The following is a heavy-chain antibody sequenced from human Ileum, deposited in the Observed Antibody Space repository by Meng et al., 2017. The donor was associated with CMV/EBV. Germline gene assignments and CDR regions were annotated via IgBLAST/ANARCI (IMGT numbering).Heavy chain of an antibody. D-gene: IGHD4/OR15-4a*01. CDR2: ISYDGSNK. V-gene: IGHV3-30-3*01. Sequence: QVQLGGSGGGVVQPGRSLRLSCTASGFTFSNYAHWVRQAPGKGLEWVAVISYDGSNKFYADSVKGRFTISRDNSKNTLDLQMNSLRAEDTAVYYCAREELVTTTSLLDYWGQGTLVTVSS. CDR3: AREELVTTTSLLDY. J-gene: IGHJ4*02. CDR1: GFTFSNYA.